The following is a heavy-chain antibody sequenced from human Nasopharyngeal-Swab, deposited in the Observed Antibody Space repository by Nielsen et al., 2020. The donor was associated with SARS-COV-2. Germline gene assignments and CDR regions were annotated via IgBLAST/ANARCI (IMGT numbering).Heavy chain of an antibody. CDR3: AKDIKVVITTSAFEV. J-gene: IGHJ3*01. V-gene: IGHV3-9*01. CDR2: ISWNSGSI. CDR1: GFTFDDYA. D-gene: IGHD3-22*01. Sequence: GGSLRLSCAASGFTFDDYAMHWVRQAPGKGLEWVSGISWNSGSIGYADSVKGRFTISRDNAKNSLYLQMNSLRAEDTALYYCAKDIKVVITTSAFEVWGQGTMVTVSS.